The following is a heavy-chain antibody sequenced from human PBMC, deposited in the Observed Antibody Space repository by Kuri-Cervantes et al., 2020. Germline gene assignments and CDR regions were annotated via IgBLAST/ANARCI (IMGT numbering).Heavy chain of an antibody. CDR3: ARQFYGSGPFDP. D-gene: IGHD3-10*01. Sequence: SVKVSCKASGYTFTSYGVSWVRQAPGQGLEWMGGIIPIFGTANYAQKFQGRVTITADKSTSTAYMELSSLRSDDTAVYYCARQFYGSGPFDPWGQGTLVTVSS. J-gene: IGHJ5*02. CDR1: GYTFTSYG. CDR2: IIPIFGTA. V-gene: IGHV1-69*06.